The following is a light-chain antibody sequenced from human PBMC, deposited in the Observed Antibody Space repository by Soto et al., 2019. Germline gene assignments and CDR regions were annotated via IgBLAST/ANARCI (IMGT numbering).Light chain of an antibody. CDR3: TSWTTSTTMI. V-gene: IGLV2-14*03. Sequence: QSALTQPASVPGSPGQSITISCTGTSRDIGAYNVVSWYQQHPGKAPKLMLYDVNIRPSGVSNRFSGSKSGNTASLTISGLQAEDEADYYCTSWTTSTTMIFGGGTKLTVL. CDR1: SRDIGAYNV. CDR2: DVN. J-gene: IGLJ2*01.